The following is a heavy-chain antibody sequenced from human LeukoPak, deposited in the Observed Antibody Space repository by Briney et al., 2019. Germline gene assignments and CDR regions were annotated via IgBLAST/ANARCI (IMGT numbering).Heavy chain of an antibody. J-gene: IGHJ4*02. CDR3: AKPPRYSSSWYYFDY. CDR2: ISGSGGST. Sequence: GGSLRRSCAAAGFTFSSYAMSWVRQAAGKGLEWVSAISGSGGSTYYADSVKGRFTISRDNSKNTLYLQMNSLRAEDTAVYYCAKPPRYSSSWYYFDYWGQGTLVTVSS. D-gene: IGHD6-13*01. CDR1: GFTFSSYA. V-gene: IGHV3-23*01.